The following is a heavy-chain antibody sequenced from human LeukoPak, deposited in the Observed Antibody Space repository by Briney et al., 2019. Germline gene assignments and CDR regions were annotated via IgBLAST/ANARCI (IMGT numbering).Heavy chain of an antibody. CDR2: FDPEDGET. D-gene: IGHD6-13*01. V-gene: IGHV1-24*01. CDR3: ATDSLIAAAGTYQGFDY. Sequence: ASVKVSCKVSGYTLTELSMHWVRQAPGKGLEWRGGFDPEDGETIYAQKFQGRVTMTEDTSTDTAYMELSSLRSEDTAVYYCATDSLIAAAGTYQGFDYWGQGTLVTVSS. CDR1: GYTLTELS. J-gene: IGHJ4*02.